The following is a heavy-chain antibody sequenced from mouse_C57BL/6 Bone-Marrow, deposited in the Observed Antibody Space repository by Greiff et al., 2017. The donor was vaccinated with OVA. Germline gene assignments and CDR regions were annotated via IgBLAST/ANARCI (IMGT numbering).Heavy chain of an antibody. J-gene: IGHJ1*03. V-gene: IGHV1-74*01. CDR1: GYTFTSYW. CDR2: IHPSDSDP. Sequence: QVQLQQPGAELVKPGASVKVSCKASGYTFTSYWMHWVKQRPGQGLEWIGRIHPSDSDPNYNQKFKGKATLTVDKSSSTAYMQLSSLTSEDSAVYYCAIRRFRYDGSSFRYFDVWGTGTTVTVSS. CDR3: AIRRFRYDGSSFRYFDV. D-gene: IGHD1-1*01.